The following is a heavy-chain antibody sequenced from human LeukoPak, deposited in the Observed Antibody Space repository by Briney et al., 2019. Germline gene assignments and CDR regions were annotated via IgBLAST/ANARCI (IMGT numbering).Heavy chain of an antibody. Sequence: SETLSLTCIVSSDSITNTTYYWGWIRQPPGKGLQWIGSFYYSGSTYYNPSLKSRVTIYVDTSKNQFSLKLSSVTAADTAVYYCARGRRDGYNLEYFDKWGQGTLVTVSS. V-gene: IGHV4-39*01. CDR3: ARGRRDGYNLEYFDK. CDR1: SDSITNTTYY. CDR2: FYYSGST. J-gene: IGHJ4*02. D-gene: IGHD5-24*01.